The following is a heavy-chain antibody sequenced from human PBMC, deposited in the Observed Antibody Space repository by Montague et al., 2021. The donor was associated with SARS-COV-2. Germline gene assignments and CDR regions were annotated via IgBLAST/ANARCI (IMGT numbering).Heavy chain of an antibody. CDR2: ISYDGSHK. D-gene: IGHD2-2*01. J-gene: IGHJ4*01. V-gene: IGHV3-30*04. CDR1: GFTFSSYA. CDR3: ASLSGYCVRASCFGSDY. Sequence: SLRLSLSASGFTFSSYAMHWVRQAPGKGLEWVAVISYDGSHKYYADSVKGRFTISRDNSKNTLYLQMNSLRAEDTAMYYCASLSGYCVRASCFGSDYWGHGTLVTVSS.